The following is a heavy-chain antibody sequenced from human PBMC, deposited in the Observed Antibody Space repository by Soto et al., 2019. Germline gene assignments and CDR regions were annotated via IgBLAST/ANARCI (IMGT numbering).Heavy chain of an antibody. D-gene: IGHD4-4*01. CDR1: GGSISSGGYY. J-gene: IGHJ6*02. CDR3: ARDSYSNHPNYYGMDV. Sequence: SENLSLTCTVSGGSISSGGYYWSWIRQHPGKSLEWIGYIYYSGSTYYNPSLKSRVTISVDTSKNHFSLKLSSVTAADTAVYHCARDSYSNHPNYYGMDVWGQGTTVTVSS. V-gene: IGHV4-31*02. CDR2: IYYSGST.